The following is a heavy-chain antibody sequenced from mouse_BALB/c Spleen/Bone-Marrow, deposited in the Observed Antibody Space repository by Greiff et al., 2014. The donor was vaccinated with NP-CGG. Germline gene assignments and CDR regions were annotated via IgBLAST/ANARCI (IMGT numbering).Heavy chain of an antibody. D-gene: IGHD3-1*01. CDR3: ARWRARAMLWFAY. CDR1: GYTFTSYW. CDR2: IDPSDSYT. J-gene: IGHJ3*01. V-gene: IGHV1-69*02. Sequence: QVQLQQPGAELVKPGASVKLSCKASGYTFTSYWMHWVKQRPGQGLEWIGEIDPSDSYTNYNQKFKGKATLTADKSSSTAYMQLSNLTSEDSAVYYCARWRARAMLWFAYWGQGTLVTVSA.